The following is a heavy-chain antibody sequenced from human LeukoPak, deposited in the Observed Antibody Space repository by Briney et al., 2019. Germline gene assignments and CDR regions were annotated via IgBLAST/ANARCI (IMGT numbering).Heavy chain of an antibody. J-gene: IGHJ4*02. Sequence: GASMKVSCKASGYTFTGYYMHWVRQAPGQGLEWMGRINPSSGGTNYAQKFQGRVTMTRDTSISTAYMELSRLRSDDTAVYYCATTERIQLWFSLIKIDYWGQGTLVTVSS. V-gene: IGHV1-2*06. D-gene: IGHD5-18*01. CDR1: GYTFTGYY. CDR2: INPSSGGT. CDR3: ATTERIQLWFSLIKIDY.